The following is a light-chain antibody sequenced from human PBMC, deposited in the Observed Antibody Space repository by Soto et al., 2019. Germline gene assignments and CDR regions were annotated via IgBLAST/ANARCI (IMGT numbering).Light chain of an antibody. J-gene: IGKJ4*01. V-gene: IGKV3-15*01. Sequence: EIVMTQSPATLSVSPGERATLSCRASQSDSSTLAWYQQKPGQTPKLLIYVASTRATGIPARFSGSGSGTEFTLTISSLQSEDFAVYYCQQYNVWPLTFGGGTKVEFK. CDR2: VAS. CDR1: QSDSST. CDR3: QQYNVWPLT.